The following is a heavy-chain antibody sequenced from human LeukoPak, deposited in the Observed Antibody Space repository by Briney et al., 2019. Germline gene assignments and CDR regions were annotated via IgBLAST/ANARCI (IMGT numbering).Heavy chain of an antibody. J-gene: IGHJ4*02. V-gene: IGHV1-2*02. CDR3: AXXEXRDGYLDY. Sequence: ASVKVSCKASGYTFTGYYMHWVRQAPGQGLEWMGWINPNSGGTNYAQKFQGRVTMTRDTSISTAYMELSRLRSDDTAVYYCAXXEXRDGYLDYWGQGTLVTVSS. CDR2: INPNSGGT. CDR1: GYTFTGYY.